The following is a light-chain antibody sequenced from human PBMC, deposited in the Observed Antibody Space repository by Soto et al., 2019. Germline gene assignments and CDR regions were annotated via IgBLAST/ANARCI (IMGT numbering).Light chain of an antibody. CDR3: CSYAGTASFV. Sequence: QSALTQPASVSGSPGQSITISCIGSSSDVGSSNFVSWYQQHPDKAPQFMIYEVNKRPPGISNRFSGSKSGNTASLTISGLKPEDEADYYCCSYAGTASFVFGGGTKLTVL. V-gene: IGLV2-23*02. J-gene: IGLJ2*01. CDR2: EVN. CDR1: SSDVGSSNF.